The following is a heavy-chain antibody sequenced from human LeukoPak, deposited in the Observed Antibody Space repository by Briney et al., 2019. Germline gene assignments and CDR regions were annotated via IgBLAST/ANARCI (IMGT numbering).Heavy chain of an antibody. D-gene: IGHD5/OR15-5a*01. CDR2: ISSSSSYI. Sequence: PGGSLRLSCAASGFTFSSYSMNWVRQAPGKGLEWVSSISSSSSYIYYADSVKGRSTISRDNAKNSLYLQMNSLRAEDTAVYYCARDHLHFRVYDYVLAWFDPWGQGTLVTVSS. V-gene: IGHV3-21*01. CDR1: GFTFSSYS. CDR3: ARDHLHFRVYDYVLAWFDP. J-gene: IGHJ5*02.